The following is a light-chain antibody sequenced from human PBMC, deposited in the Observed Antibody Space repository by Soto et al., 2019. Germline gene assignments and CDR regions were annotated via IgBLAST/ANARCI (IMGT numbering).Light chain of an antibody. Sequence: IVLTQSPGTMSLSPGERATLSCRATQSVSSAYLAWYQQKSGQPPRLLISGTSSRAAGVPDRFSGSGSGTDSTLTISRLEPEDFAVYYCLQYDNSPGWTFGKGTKVDIK. J-gene: IGKJ1*01. CDR1: QSVSSAY. CDR2: GTS. V-gene: IGKV3-20*01. CDR3: LQYDNSPGWT.